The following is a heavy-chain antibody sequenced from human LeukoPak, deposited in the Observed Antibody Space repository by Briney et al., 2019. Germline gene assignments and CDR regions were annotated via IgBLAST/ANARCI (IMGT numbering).Heavy chain of an antibody. J-gene: IGHJ4*02. D-gene: IGHD2-2*01. V-gene: IGHV4-59*01. Sequence: SETLSLTCTVSGGSIRTYYWSWIRQPPGKGLEWIGFIYYSGSTKYNPSLKSRVTISVDTSKNQFSLKLSSVTAADTAVYYCARGTDSLFDYWGQGTLVTVSS. CDR3: ARGTDSLFDY. CDR2: IYYSGST. CDR1: GGSIRTYY.